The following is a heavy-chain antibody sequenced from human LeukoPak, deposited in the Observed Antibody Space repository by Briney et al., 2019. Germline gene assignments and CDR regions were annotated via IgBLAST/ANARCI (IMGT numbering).Heavy chain of an antibody. J-gene: IGHJ5*02. Sequence: GGSLRLSCAASGFTFSSYGMHWVRQAPGKGLEWVAVISYDGSNKYYADSVKGRFTISRDNSKNTLYLQMNSLRAEDTAVYYCAKEMPSLQSSSTSGDWFDPWGQGTLVTVSS. CDR3: AKEMPSLQSSSTSGDWFDP. D-gene: IGHD2-2*01. CDR1: GFTFSSYG. V-gene: IGHV3-30*18. CDR2: ISYDGSNK.